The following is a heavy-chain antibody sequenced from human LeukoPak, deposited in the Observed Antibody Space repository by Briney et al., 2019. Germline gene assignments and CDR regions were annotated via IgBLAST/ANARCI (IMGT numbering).Heavy chain of an antibody. CDR2: INHSGGT. J-gene: IGHJ4*02. D-gene: IGHD3-22*01. V-gene: IGHV4-34*01. Sequence: PSETLSLTCAVYGGSFSGYYRSWIRQPPGKGLEWIGEINHSGGTNYNPSLKSRVTISVDTSKNQFSLKLSSVTAADTAVYYCARGVSWLLPFDYWGQGTLVTVSS. CDR3: ARGVSWLLPFDY. CDR1: GGSFSGYY.